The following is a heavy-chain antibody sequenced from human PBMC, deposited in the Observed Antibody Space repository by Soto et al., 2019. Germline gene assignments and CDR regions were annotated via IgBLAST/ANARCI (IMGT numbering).Heavy chain of an antibody. V-gene: IGHV3-48*01. J-gene: IGHJ4*02. D-gene: IGHD3-3*01. Sequence: PGGSLRLSCEASGFGFSDSGMNWVRRAPGKGLEWISYISSSSRTIYYAASVEGRFTVSRDNVKNSVHLQMNSLRAEDTGVYFCARTRMEWALYFDNWGLGTLVTVSS. CDR3: ARTRMEWALYFDN. CDR2: ISSSSRTI. CDR1: GFGFSDSG.